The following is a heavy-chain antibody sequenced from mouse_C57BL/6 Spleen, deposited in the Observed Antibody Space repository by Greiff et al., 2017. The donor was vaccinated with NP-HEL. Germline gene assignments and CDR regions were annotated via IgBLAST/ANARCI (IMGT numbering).Heavy chain of an antibody. CDR1: GFTFNTYA. CDR2: IRSKSSNYAT. J-gene: IGHJ4*01. CDR3: VRTPDGYYPYAMDY. D-gene: IGHD2-3*01. V-gene: IGHV10-3*01. Sequence: EVQLVESGGGLVQPKGSLKLSCAASGFTFNTYAMHWVRQAPGKGLEWVARIRSKSSNYATYYADSVKARFTISRDDSQSMLYLQMNNLKTEDTAMYYCVRTPDGYYPYAMDYWGQGTSVTVSS.